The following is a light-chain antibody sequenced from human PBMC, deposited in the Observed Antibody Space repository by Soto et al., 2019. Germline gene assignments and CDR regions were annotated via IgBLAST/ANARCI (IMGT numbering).Light chain of an antibody. CDR3: QQYYNTMYT. Sequence: DIVMTQSPDSLAVSLGERATIKCKSSQSVLSRSNDKSYLAWYQQKPGQPPKQLIYWASTRESGVPDRFSGSGSGKDFTLTISSLQAEDVAVYYCQQYYNTMYTFGQGTKLEIK. CDR2: WAS. V-gene: IGKV4-1*01. CDR1: QSVLSRSNDKSY. J-gene: IGKJ2*01.